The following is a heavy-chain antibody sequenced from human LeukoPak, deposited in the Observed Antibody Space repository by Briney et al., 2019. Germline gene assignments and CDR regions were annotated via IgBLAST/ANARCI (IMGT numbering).Heavy chain of an antibody. J-gene: IGHJ4*02. CDR1: GGSFSGYY. CDR2: INHSGST. CDR3: ARVTAARSKFDY. V-gene: IGHV4-34*01. Sequence: SETLSLTCAVYGGSFSGYYWSWIRQSPGKGLEWIGEINHSGSTNYNPSLKSRVTISVDTSKNQFSLKLSSVTAADTAVYYCARVTAARSKFDYWGQGTLVTVSS. D-gene: IGHD6-13*01.